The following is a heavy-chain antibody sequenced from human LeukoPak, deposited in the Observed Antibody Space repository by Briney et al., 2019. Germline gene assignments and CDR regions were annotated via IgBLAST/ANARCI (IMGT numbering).Heavy chain of an antibody. D-gene: IGHD6-13*01. CDR2: ISYDGSNK. Sequence: PGRSLRLSWAASGFTFSSYAMHWVRQAPGKGLGWVAVISYDGSNKYYADSVKGRFTISRDNSKNTLYLQMNSLRAEDTAVYYCARDKPAAAGTFDYWGQGTLVTVSS. V-gene: IGHV3-30-3*01. J-gene: IGHJ4*02. CDR1: GFTFSSYA. CDR3: ARDKPAAAGTFDY.